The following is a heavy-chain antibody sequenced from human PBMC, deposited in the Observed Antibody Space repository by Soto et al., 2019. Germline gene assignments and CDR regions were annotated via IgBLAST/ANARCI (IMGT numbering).Heavy chain of an antibody. J-gene: IGHJ5*02. Sequence: SETLSLTCTVSGGSISRGDYYWSWIRQPPGNGLEWIWYIYYSGSTYYNPSLKSRVNISVDTSKNQFSLKLSSVTAADTAVYYCARDTNNWFDPWGQGTLVTVSS. D-gene: IGHD2-2*01. V-gene: IGHV4-30-4*01. CDR3: ARDTNNWFDP. CDR1: GGSISRGDYY. CDR2: IYYSGST.